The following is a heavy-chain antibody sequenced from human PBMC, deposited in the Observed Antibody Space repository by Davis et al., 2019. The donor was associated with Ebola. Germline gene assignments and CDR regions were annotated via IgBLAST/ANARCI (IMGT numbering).Heavy chain of an antibody. D-gene: IGHD2-2*01. J-gene: IGHJ4*02. CDR3: AKDKGQLLLVY. CDR1: GFTFSSYA. CDR2: ISGSGGST. V-gene: IGHV3-23*01. Sequence: GESLKISCAASGFTFSSYAMSWVRQAPGKGLEWVSAISGSGGSTYYADSVKGRFTISRDNSKNTLYLQMNSLRAEDTAVYYCAKDKGQLLLVYWGQGTLVTVSS.